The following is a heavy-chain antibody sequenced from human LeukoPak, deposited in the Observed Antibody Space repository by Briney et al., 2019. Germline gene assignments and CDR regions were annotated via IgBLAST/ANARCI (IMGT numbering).Heavy chain of an antibody. J-gene: IGHJ4*02. CDR2: ISSSSSYI. D-gene: IGHD3-22*01. CDR1: GFTFSSYS. Sequence: GGSLRLSCAASGFTFSSYSMNWVRQAPGKGLEWGSSISSSSSYIYYADSVKGRFTISRDNAKNALYLQMNSLRAEDTAVYYCARVHYYDSSGPVDYWGQGTLVTVSS. CDR3: ARVHYYDSSGPVDY. V-gene: IGHV3-21*01.